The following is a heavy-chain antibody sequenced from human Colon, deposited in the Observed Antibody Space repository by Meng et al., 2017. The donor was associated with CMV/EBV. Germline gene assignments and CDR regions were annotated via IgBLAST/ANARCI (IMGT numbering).Heavy chain of an antibody. J-gene: IGHJ6*02. CDR2: INPNSGDT. D-gene: IGHD1-1*01. CDR3: ARAKLTGDSRYYGMAV. V-gene: IGHV1-2*02. Sequence: ASVKVSCKASGYTFRDYFVQWVRQAPGQGLEWLGYINPNSGDTNYAQKFQGRVTLTRDTSVRTVYMELTSLTSDDTAMYFCARAKLTGDSRYYGMAVWGQGTAVTVSS. CDR1: GYTFRDYF.